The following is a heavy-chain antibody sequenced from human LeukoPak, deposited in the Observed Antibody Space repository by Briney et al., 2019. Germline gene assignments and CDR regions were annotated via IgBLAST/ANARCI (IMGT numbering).Heavy chain of an antibody. CDR1: KYNFANYW. CDR2: IYPGDSDT. CDR3: ARHGLDNHYRVFDY. Sequence: GESLKISCKASKYNFANYWIGWVRQMPGKGLEWMGIIYPGDSDTRYSPSFQGQVTISADKSISTAYLQWSSLKASDTAMYYCARHGLDNHYRVFDYWGQGTLVTVSS. J-gene: IGHJ4*02. V-gene: IGHV5-51*01. D-gene: IGHD3/OR15-3a*01.